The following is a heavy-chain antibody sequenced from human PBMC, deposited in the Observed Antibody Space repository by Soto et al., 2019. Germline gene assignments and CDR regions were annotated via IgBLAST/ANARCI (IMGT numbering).Heavy chain of an antibody. CDR2: ISGGGDAT. V-gene: IGHV3-23*01. CDR1: GFTFSGYA. D-gene: IGHD3-10*01. CDR3: ARKVSGSTGRPDLWYFDL. Sequence: EVQLLDSGGGLVQPGGSLRLSCAASGFTFSGYALTWVRQAPGKGLEWVSAISGGGDATFYADSVKGRFTISRDNSKNTLYLHMNPLRAEDTAVYYCARKVSGSTGRPDLWYFDLWGRGTLVTVSS. J-gene: IGHJ2*01.